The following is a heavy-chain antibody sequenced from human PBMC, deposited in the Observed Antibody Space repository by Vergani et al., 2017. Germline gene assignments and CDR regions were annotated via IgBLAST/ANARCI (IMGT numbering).Heavy chain of an antibody. J-gene: IGHJ4*02. V-gene: IGHV3-23*04. CDR3: AKQYFVSGNYLFDY. CDR1: GFTFSNYA. Sequence: EVQLVESGGGLVQPGRSLRLSCAASGFTFSNYAMNWVRQAPGKGLEWVSGISGSGVSSYYTDSVKGRFTISRDNSKNMLFLQMNNLRTEDTAIYYCAKQYFVSGNYLFDYWGQGTLVTVSS. CDR2: ISGSGVSS. D-gene: IGHD3-10*01.